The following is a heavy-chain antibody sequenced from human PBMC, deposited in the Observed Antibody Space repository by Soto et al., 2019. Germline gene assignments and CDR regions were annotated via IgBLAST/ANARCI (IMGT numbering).Heavy chain of an antibody. J-gene: IGHJ5*01. V-gene: IGHV4-34*01. CDR2: INHSGST. CDR1: GGSFSGYY. D-gene: IGHD2-2*01. Sequence: SETLSLTCAVYGGSFSGYYWSWIRQPPGKGLEWIGEINHSGSTNYNPSLKSRVTISVDTSKNQFSLKLSSVTAADTAVYYCARGLSYQLPKGRWFDPWGQGTLVTVSS. CDR3: ARGLSYQLPKGRWFDP.